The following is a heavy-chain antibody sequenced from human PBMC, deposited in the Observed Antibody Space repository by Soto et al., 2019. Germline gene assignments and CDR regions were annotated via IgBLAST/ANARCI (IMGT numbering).Heavy chain of an antibody. Sequence: QVQLQESGPGLVKPSETLSLTCVVSGGSISSHYWSWIRQPPGSGLEWIGFVHYSGSTNYSPSLKTRVPTSIDTSRNQFSLNLSSVTAADTAFYFCARRDYSTSSLGPFDYWGQGILVTVSS. V-gene: IGHV4-59*11. CDR1: GGSISSHY. CDR3: ARRDYSTSSLGPFDY. D-gene: IGHD6-6*01. CDR2: VHYSGST. J-gene: IGHJ4*02.